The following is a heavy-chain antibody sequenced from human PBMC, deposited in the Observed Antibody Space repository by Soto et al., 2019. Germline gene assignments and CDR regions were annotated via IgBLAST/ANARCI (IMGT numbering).Heavy chain of an antibody. J-gene: IGHJ5*02. CDR1: GGSISSYY. CDR3: ARYGVGYCSGGSCSYWFDP. D-gene: IGHD2-15*01. V-gene: IGHV4-59*01. Sequence: SETLSLTCTVSGGSISSYYWSWIRQPPGKGLEWIGYIYYSGSTNYNPSLKSRVTISVDTSKNQFSLKLSSVTAADTAVYYCARYGVGYCSGGSCSYWFDPWGQGTLVTVSS. CDR2: IYYSGST.